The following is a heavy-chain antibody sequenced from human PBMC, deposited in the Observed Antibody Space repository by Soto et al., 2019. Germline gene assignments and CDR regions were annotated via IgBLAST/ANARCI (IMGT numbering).Heavy chain of an antibody. J-gene: IGHJ4*02. D-gene: IGHD3-16*01. CDR1: EQTITGHY. CDR3: ASVPLSYTNIDYREH. CDR2: INPKGDGK. Sequence: QVQMVQSGPEVKKPGASVKISCKASEQTITGHYIQWVRQAPGQGLEWMGWINPKGDGKKYAQHFQGRITVTRDTSINTCYRELRALTSDDTAVSYCASVPLSYTNIDYREHWGQGTLVPVSS. V-gene: IGHV1-2*02.